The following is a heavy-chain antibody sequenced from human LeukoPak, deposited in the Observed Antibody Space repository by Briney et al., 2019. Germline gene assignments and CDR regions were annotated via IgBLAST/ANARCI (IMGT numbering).Heavy chain of an antibody. J-gene: IGHJ4*02. Sequence: GGSLRLSCAASGFTFSSYSMSWVRQAPGKGLEWVSYISSSSSTIYYADSVEGRFTISRDNAKNSLYLQMNSLRAEDTAVYYCARDRHMGWYFDSNFDYWGQGTLVTVSS. CDR3: ARDRHMGWYFDSNFDY. CDR2: ISSSSSTI. V-gene: IGHV3-48*01. D-gene: IGHD3-9*01. CDR1: GFTFSSYS.